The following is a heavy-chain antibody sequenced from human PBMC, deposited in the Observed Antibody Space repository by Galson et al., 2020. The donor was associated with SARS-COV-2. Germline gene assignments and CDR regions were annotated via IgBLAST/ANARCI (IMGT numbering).Heavy chain of an antibody. CDR1: GYSFTSYW. J-gene: IGHJ4*02. Sequence: GESLKISCKGSGYSFTSYWIGWVRQMPGKGLEWMGIIYPGDSDTRYSPSFQGQVTISADKSISTAYLQWSSLKASDTAMYYCARRQKKGYCSGGSCYALDYWGQGTLVTVSS. V-gene: IGHV5-51*01. D-gene: IGHD2-15*01. CDR3: ARRQKKGYCSGGSCYALDY. CDR2: IYPGDSDT.